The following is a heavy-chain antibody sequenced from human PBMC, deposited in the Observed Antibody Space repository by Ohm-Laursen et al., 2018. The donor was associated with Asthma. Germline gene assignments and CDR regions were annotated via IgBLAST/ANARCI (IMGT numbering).Heavy chain of an antibody. Sequence: SLRLSCTASGFPFRSYAMHWVRQAPGKGLEWVAVGGSYYDGGLKYYADSVNGRFTVSRDDSKNTLYLQMNSLGPDDTAVYYCARDVMEWYLPAFDFWGQGTLVTVSS. D-gene: IGHD3-3*01. CDR3: ARDVMEWYLPAFDF. CDR2: GGSYYDGGLK. CDR1: GFPFRSYA. V-gene: IGHV3-30-3*01. J-gene: IGHJ4*02.